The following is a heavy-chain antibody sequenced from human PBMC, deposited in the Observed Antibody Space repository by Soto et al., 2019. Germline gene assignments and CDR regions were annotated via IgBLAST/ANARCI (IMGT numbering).Heavy chain of an antibody. D-gene: IGHD4-17*01. CDR1: GYSFTSYW. CDR3: ARSLRARDYYYGTDV. Sequence: GESLKISCKGSGYSFTSYWIGWVRQMPGKGLEWMGIIYPGDSDTRYSPSFQGQVTISADKSISTAYLQWSSLKASDTAMYYCARSLRARDYYYGTDVWGQGCTVTVAS. J-gene: IGHJ6*02. V-gene: IGHV5-51*01. CDR2: IYPGDSDT.